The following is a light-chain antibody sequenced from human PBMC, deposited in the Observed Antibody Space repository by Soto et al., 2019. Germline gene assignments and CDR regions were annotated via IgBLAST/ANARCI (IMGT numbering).Light chain of an antibody. CDR3: QQYGSAPWT. CDR2: GAT. Sequence: EIVLTQSPGTLSLSPGERATISCRASQSVNNKYLAWYQQKVGQPPRLLISGATNRARGIPARFGGSGSGKNFTLTVNRLEPEDFAGYHCQQYGSAPWTFGQGTKGE. V-gene: IGKV3-20*01. CDR1: QSVNNKY. J-gene: IGKJ1*01.